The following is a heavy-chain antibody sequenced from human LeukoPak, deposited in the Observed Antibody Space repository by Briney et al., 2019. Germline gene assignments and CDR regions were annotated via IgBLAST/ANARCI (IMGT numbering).Heavy chain of an antibody. CDR1: GYTFTSYD. Sequence: ASVKVSCKASGYTFTSYDINWVRQATGQGLEWMGWMNPNSGNTGYAQKFQGRVTMTRNTSISTAYMELSSLRSEDAAVYYCARGPHHYDILTGYSTPSLVDYWGQGTLVTVSS. CDR3: ARGPHHYDILTGYSTPSLVDY. D-gene: IGHD3-9*01. V-gene: IGHV1-8*01. J-gene: IGHJ4*02. CDR2: MNPNSGNT.